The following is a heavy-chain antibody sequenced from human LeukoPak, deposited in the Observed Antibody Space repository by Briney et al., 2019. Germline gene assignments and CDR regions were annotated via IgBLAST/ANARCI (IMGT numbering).Heavy chain of an antibody. CDR2: ISTYKGDT. V-gene: IGHV1-18*01. CDR1: AYTFSNYG. CDR3: ARGSSSWYWDWFDP. J-gene: IGHJ5*02. Sequence: ASVKVSCKASAYTFSNYGISWVRQAPGQGLEWMGWISTYKGDTNYAQKLQGRVTMTTDTSTSTAYMELRSLRSDDTAVYFCARGSSSWYWDWFDPWGQGTLVTVSS. D-gene: IGHD6-13*01.